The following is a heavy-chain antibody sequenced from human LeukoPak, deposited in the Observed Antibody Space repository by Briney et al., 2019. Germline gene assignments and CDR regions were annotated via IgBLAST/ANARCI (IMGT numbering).Heavy chain of an antibody. J-gene: IGHJ4*02. V-gene: IGHV3-48*03. CDR3: ARDGSSTSCLDY. CDR2: ISSSGSTI. CDR1: GFTFSSYE. D-gene: IGHD2-2*01. Sequence: GGSLRLSCAASGFTFSSYEMNWVRQAPGKGLEWVSYISSSGSTIYYADSVKGRFTISRDNAKNSLYLQMYSLRAEDTAVYYCARDGSSTSCLDYWGQGTLVTVSS.